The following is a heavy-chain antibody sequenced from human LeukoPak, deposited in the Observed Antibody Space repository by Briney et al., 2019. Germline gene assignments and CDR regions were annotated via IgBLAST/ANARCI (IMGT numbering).Heavy chain of an antibody. Sequence: SETLSLTCIVSGVSISGYYWSWIRQPPGKGLEWIGYIYYSGTTNYNSSLKSRVTISVDTSRNQFSLNLRSVTAADTAVYYCASGVVREDYFDYWGQGTLVTVSS. D-gene: IGHD3-3*01. V-gene: IGHV4-59*01. CDR1: GVSISGYY. CDR2: IYYSGTT. CDR3: ASGVVREDYFDY. J-gene: IGHJ4*02.